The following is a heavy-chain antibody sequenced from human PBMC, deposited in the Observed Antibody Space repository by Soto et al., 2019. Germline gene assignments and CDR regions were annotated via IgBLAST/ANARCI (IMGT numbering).Heavy chain of an antibody. J-gene: IGHJ5*02. CDR2: IVVGSGNT. V-gene: IGHV1-58*02. CDR1: GYTFTTYS. CDR3: AADDLENRGSHL. D-gene: IGHD1-26*01. Sequence: GASVKVSCKASGYTFTTYSIHWVRQARGQRLEWIGWIVVGSGNTNYAQKFQERVTITRDMSTSTAYMELSSLRSEDTAVYYCAADDLENRGSHLWGQGTLVTVSS.